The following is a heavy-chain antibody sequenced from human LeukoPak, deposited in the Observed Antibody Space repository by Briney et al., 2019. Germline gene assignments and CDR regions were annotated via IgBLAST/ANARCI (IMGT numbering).Heavy chain of an antibody. V-gene: IGHV4-59*01. Sequence: SETLSLTCTVSGVSISSYYWSWIRQPPGKGLEWIGYIYYSGSTNYNPSLKSRVTISVDTSKNQFSLKLSSVTAADTAVYYCARGIVPKDYWGQGTLVTVSS. D-gene: IGHD2-8*01. CDR1: GVSISSYY. CDR3: ARGIVPKDY. CDR2: IYYSGST. J-gene: IGHJ4*02.